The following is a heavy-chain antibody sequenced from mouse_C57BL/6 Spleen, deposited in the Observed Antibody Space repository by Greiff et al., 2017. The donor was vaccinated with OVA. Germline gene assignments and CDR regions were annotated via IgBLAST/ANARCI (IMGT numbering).Heavy chain of an antibody. D-gene: IGHD2-14*01. Sequence: QVQLQQSGAELVRPGTSVKVSCKASGYAFTNYLIEWVKQRPGQGLEWIGVINPGSGGTNYNEKFKGKATLTADKSSSTAYMQLSSLTSEDSAVDSAAKWVPRNYAMDYWGQGTSVTVSS. J-gene: IGHJ4*01. V-gene: IGHV1-54*01. CDR3: AKWVPRNYAMDY. CDR2: INPGSGGT. CDR1: GYAFTNYL.